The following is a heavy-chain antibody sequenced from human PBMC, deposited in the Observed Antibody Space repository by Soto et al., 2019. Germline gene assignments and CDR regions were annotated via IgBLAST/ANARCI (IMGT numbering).Heavy chain of an antibody. Sequence: PSETLSLTCTVSGGSISSYYWSWIRQPPGKGLEWIGYIYYSGSTNYNPSLKSRVTISVDTSKNQFSLKLSSLRAEDTAVYYCVQQGGSSTVVTPGRLYYYFYGMDVWGQGTTVTVSS. CDR1: GGSISSYY. D-gene: IGHD4-17*01. CDR3: VQQGGSSTVVTPGRLYYYFYGMDV. CDR2: IYYSGST. J-gene: IGHJ6*02. V-gene: IGHV4-59*01.